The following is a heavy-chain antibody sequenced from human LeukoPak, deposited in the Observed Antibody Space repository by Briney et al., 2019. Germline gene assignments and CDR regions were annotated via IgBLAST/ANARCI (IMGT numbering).Heavy chain of an antibody. CDR2: IYSGGST. CDR3: AKDSVTAAAGANFDY. J-gene: IGHJ4*02. CDR1: GFTVSSNY. D-gene: IGHD6-13*01. V-gene: IGHV3-53*01. Sequence: GGSLRLSCAASGFTVSSNYMSWVRQAPGKGLEWVSVIYSGGSTYYADSVKGRFTISRDNSKNTLYLQMNSLRAEDTAVYYCAKDSVTAAAGANFDYWGQGTLVTVSS.